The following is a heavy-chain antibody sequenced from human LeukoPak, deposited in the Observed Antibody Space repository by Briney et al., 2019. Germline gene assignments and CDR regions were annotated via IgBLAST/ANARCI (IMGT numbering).Heavy chain of an antibody. V-gene: IGHV4-39*07. Sequence: PSETLSLTCTVSGDSISRSSYYWGWIRQPPGKGLEWIGSIYYSGSTYYNPSLKSRVTISVDTSKNQFSLKLSSVTAPDTAVYYCARGREEYNWFDPWGQGTLVTVSS. CDR3: ARGREEYNWFDP. CDR1: GDSISRSSYY. J-gene: IGHJ5*02. CDR2: IYYSGST.